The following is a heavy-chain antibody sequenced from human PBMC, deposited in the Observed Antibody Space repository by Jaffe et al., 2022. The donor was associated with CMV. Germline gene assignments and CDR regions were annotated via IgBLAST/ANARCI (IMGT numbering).Heavy chain of an antibody. Sequence: QVQLQESGPGLVKPSETLSLTCTVSGGSVSSGSYYWSWIRQPPGKGLEWIGYIYYSGSTNYNPSLKSRVTISVDTSKNQFSLKLSSVTAADTAVYYCARASSDEFDYWGQGTLVTVSS. CDR1: GGSVSSGSYY. D-gene: IGHD6-6*01. J-gene: IGHJ4*02. CDR2: IYYSGST. CDR3: ARASSDEFDY. V-gene: IGHV4-61*01.